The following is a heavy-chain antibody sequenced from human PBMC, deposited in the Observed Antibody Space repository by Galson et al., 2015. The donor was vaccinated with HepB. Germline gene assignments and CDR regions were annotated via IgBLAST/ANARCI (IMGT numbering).Heavy chain of an antibody. D-gene: IGHD2-15*01. Sequence: SVKVSCKASGYTFINYYLHWVRQAPGQGFEWMGRINPSGGTTTYAQKFQGRVTMTRDTPSSTVYMELRSLRSADTAVYYCAREEGGGPLCSVGRCDYSYHYYYGLDVWGQGTTVTVSS. CDR2: INPSGGTT. CDR1: GYTFINYY. V-gene: IGHV1-46*01. CDR3: AREEGGGPLCSVGRCDYSYHYYYGLDV. J-gene: IGHJ6*01.